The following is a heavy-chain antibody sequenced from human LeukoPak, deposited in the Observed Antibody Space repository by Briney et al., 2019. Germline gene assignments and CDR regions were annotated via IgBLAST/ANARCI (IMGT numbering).Heavy chain of an antibody. J-gene: IGHJ4*02. CDR1: GFTFSSYA. CDR2: ISGSGGST. Sequence: LGGSLRLSCAASGFTFSSYAMSWVRQAPGKGLEWVSAISGSGGSTYYADSVKGRFTVSRDDSKNTLYLQMNSLRAEDTAVYYCAKDGGLWVSAHWGDSWGRGTLVTVSS. V-gene: IGHV3-23*01. CDR3: AKDGGLWVSAHWGDS. D-gene: IGHD7-27*01.